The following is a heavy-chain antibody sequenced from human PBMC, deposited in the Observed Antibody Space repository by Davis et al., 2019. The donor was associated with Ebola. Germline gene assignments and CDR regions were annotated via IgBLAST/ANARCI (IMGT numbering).Heavy chain of an antibody. V-gene: IGHV4-34*01. CDR3: ARVGVLWFGELLLSRYYGMDV. CDR1: GGSFSGYY. D-gene: IGHD3-10*01. J-gene: IGHJ6*02. Sequence: SETLSLTCAVYGGSFSGYYWSWIRQPPGKGLEWIGEINHSGSTNYNPSLKSRVTISVDTSKNQFSLKLRSVTAADTAVYYCARVGVLWFGELLLSRYYGMDVWGQGTTVTVSS. CDR2: INHSGST.